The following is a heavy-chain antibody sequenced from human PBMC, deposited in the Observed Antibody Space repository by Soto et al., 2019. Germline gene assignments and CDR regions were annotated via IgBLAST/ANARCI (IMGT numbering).Heavy chain of an antibody. CDR2: MNPNSGNT. Sequence: ASVKVSCKASGYTFTSYDINWVRQATGQGLEWMGWMNPNSGNTGYAQKFQGRVTMTRNTSISTAYMELSSLRSEDTAVYYCARVVAVAAHSCYNCMDVWGRGTRVTVSS. CDR3: ARVVAVAAHSCYNCMDV. D-gene: IGHD2-15*01. V-gene: IGHV1-8*01. CDR1: GYTFTSYD. J-gene: IGHJ6*02.